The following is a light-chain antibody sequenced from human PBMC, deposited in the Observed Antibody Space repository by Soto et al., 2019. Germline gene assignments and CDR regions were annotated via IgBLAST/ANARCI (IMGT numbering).Light chain of an antibody. CDR1: HSDIGAGYG. CDR3: QSFDSSRIGLL. Sequence: QSVLTQPPSVTGAPGQRVTISCTGSHSDIGAGYGVHWYQQFPHSAPKLLIYDTTNRPSGVPDRFSGSRSGTSASLAITGLQAEHEADYYCQSFDSSRIGLLFGGGTKLTVL. V-gene: IGLV1-40*01. J-gene: IGLJ2*01. CDR2: DTT.